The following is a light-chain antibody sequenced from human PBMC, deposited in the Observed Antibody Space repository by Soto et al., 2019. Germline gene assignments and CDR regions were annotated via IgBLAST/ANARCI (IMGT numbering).Light chain of an antibody. CDR1: SSDVGDYNY. Sequence: QSALTQPASVSGSPGQSITISCTATSSDVGDYNYVSWYQQHPGKAPKLMIYDVINRPSGVSNRFSGSKSDNTASLTISGLQAEDEADYYCSSYAASSTLYVFGAGTKLTV. CDR2: DVI. CDR3: SSYAASSTLYV. J-gene: IGLJ1*01. V-gene: IGLV2-14*01.